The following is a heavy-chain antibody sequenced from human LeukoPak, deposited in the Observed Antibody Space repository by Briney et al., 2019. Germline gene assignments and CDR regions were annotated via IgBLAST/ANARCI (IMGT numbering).Heavy chain of an antibody. Sequence: PSETLSLTCTVSGGSISSYYWSWIRQPPGRGLQWIGYINYSGSTNYNPSLQSRVTISVDTSKNQFSLKLSSVTAADTAVFYCTKVGPTGAFDIWGQGTMVTVSS. CDR3: TKVGPTGAFDI. D-gene: IGHD1-26*01. V-gene: IGHV4-59*01. CDR1: GGSISSYY. J-gene: IGHJ3*02. CDR2: INYSGST.